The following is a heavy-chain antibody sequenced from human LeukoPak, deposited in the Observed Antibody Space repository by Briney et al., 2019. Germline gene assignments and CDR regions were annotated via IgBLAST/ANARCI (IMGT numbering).Heavy chain of an antibody. CDR1: GGSISSSSYH. CDR2: IYYSGST. V-gene: IGHV4-39*01. CDR3: ARFSGQLASDY. D-gene: IGHD3-3*02. J-gene: IGHJ4*02. Sequence: SEALSLTCTVSGGSISSSSYHWGWIRQPPGKGLEWIGSIYYSGSTYYNPSLKSRVTISVDTSKNQFSLKLSSVTAADTAVYYCARFSGQLASDYWGQGTLVTVSS.